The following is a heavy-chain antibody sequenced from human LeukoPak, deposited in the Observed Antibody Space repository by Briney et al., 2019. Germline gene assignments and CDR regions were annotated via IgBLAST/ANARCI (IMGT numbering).Heavy chain of an antibody. CDR3: ARDRAGLGLLDF. CDR1: GGPISSGGFS. V-gene: IGHV4-30-2*01. J-gene: IGHJ3*01. Sequence: PSETLSLTCTVSGGPISSGGFSWTWIRQPPGKGLEWIGYIFQSGSPSYNPSLRSRVTISVDTSTNQFSLRLNSVTAPDTAMYYCARDRAGLGLLDFWGQGTMVTVFS. CDR2: IFQSGSP. D-gene: IGHD1-26*01.